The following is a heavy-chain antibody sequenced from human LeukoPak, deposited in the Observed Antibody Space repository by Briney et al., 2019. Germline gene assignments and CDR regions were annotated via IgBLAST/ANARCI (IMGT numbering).Heavy chain of an antibody. V-gene: IGHV4-59*01. Sequence: SETLSLTCNVSGGSISGFYWSWIRQSPERRLECIGYMHYTGSRNYSPSLESRVTMSVDTAQNQFSLRLRSVTAADTAVYYCASLDVLIAAAQRDWFDPWGQGTLVTVSS. D-gene: IGHD6-13*01. CDR1: GGSISGFY. CDR2: MHYTGSR. CDR3: ASLDVLIAAAQRDWFDP. J-gene: IGHJ5*02.